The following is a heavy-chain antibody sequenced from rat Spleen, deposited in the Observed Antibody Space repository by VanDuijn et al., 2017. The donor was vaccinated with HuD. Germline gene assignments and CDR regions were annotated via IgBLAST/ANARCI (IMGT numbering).Heavy chain of an antibody. Sequence: VQVVESGGGLVQPKESLKISCAASGFTFSNAAMYWVRQAPGKGLEWVARIRNKPNNYATYYGDSVTGRFTISKDYSKSMVYQQMENVTTEDTDMYYITYYGYYWGQGVMVTGSS. CDR1: GFTFSNAA. D-gene: IGHD1-6*01. CDR2: IRNKPNNYAT. J-gene: IGHJ2*01. CDR3: TYYGYY. V-gene: IGHV10-5*01.